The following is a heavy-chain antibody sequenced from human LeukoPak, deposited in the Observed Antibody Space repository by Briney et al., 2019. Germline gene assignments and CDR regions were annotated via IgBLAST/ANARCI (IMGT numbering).Heavy chain of an antibody. CDR3: ARGRAFFD. V-gene: IGHV4-34*01. J-gene: IGHJ4*02. D-gene: IGHD3-3*02. CDR1: GGSFSGYY. CDR2: INHSGST. Sequence: SETLSLTCAVYGGSFSGYYWSWIRQPPGKGLEWIGEINHSGSTNYNPSLKSRVTISVDTSKNQSSLRLSSVTAADTAVYYCARGRAFFDWGQGTLVTVSS.